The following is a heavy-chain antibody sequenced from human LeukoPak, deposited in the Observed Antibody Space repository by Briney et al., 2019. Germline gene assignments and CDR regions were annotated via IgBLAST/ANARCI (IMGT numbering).Heavy chain of an antibody. Sequence: PGASVKVSCKASGGTFSSYAISWVRQAPGQGLEWMGGIIPIFGTANYAQKFQGRVTITTDESTSTAYMELSSLRSEDTAVYYCAGQQLVRHWFDPWGQGTLVTVSS. CDR3: AGQQLVRHWFDP. CDR2: IIPIFGTA. J-gene: IGHJ5*02. D-gene: IGHD6-6*01. V-gene: IGHV1-69*05. CDR1: GGTFSSYA.